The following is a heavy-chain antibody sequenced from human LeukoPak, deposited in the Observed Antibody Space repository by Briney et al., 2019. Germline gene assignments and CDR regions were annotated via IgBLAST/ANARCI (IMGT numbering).Heavy chain of an antibody. CDR3: ARGTQYYYMDV. CDR1: GGSFSGYY. CDR2: INHSGST. Sequence: PSETLSLTCAVYGGSFSGYYWSWIRQPPGKGLEWIGEINHSGSTNYNPSLKSRVTISVDTSKNQFSLKLSSVTAADTAVYCCARGTQYYYMDVWGKGTTVTISS. J-gene: IGHJ6*03. V-gene: IGHV4-34*01.